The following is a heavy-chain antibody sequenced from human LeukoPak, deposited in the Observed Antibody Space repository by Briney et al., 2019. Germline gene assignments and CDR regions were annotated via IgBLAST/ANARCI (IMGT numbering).Heavy chain of an antibody. CDR3: ANLQKRGELLLDY. D-gene: IGHD1-26*01. CDR1: GFTFSSYG. CDR2: IRYDGSNK. V-gene: IGHV3-30*02. Sequence: PGGSLRLSCAASGFTFSSYGMHWVRQAPGKGLEWVAFIRYDGSNKYYADSVKGRFTISRDNSKNTLYLQMNSLRAEDTAVYYCANLQKRGELLLDYWGQGTLVTVSS. J-gene: IGHJ4*02.